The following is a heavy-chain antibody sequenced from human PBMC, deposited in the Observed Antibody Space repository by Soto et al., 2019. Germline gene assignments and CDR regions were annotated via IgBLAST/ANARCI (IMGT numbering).Heavy chain of an antibody. CDR2: IKSKTDGGTT. D-gene: IGHD3-10*01. CDR3: TYYYCSGSHRFRYYYGMDV. CDR1: GFTFSHYW. Sequence: SGGSLRLSCAAAGFTFSHYWMSWVSQAPGKGLEWVGRIKSKTDGGTTDYAAPVKGRFTISRDDSKNTLYLQMNSLKTEDTAVYYCTYYYCSGSHRFRYYYGMDVWGQGTTVTVSS. J-gene: IGHJ6*02. V-gene: IGHV3-15*01.